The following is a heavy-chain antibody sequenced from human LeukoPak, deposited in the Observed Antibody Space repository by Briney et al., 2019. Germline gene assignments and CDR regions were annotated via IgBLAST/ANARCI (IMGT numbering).Heavy chain of an antibody. V-gene: IGHV1-8*01. CDR3: ARGVIQLWTVGFDP. CDR1: GYTFTSYD. CDR2: MNPNSGNT. J-gene: IGHJ5*02. Sequence: ASVKVSCKASGYTFTSYDINWVRQATGQGLEWMGWMNPNSGNTGYAQKFQGRVTMTRNTSISTAYMELSSLRSEDTAVYYCARGVIQLWTVGFDPWGQGTLVTVSS. D-gene: IGHD5-18*01.